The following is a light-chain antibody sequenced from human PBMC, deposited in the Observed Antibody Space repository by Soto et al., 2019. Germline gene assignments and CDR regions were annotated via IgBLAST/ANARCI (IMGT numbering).Light chain of an antibody. CDR3: QQYGSSPWT. Sequence: FAQAPRNPSFSPGEGATLSFPNRWNVDSAKLAWYQQKPGQAPRLLIYGASNRATGIPDRFSGSGSGTDFTLIISRMEPEDFAVYYCQQYGSSPWTFGQGTKVDIK. V-gene: IGKV3-20*01. J-gene: IGKJ1*01. CDR1: WNVDSAK. CDR2: GAS.